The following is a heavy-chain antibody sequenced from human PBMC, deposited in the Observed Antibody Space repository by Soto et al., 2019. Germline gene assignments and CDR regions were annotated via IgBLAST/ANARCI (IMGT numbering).Heavy chain of an antibody. CDR3: ARVFNDYIWGSYRQGDAFDI. CDR1: GFTVSSNY. V-gene: IGHV3-66*01. Sequence: EVQLVESGGGLVQPGGSLRLSCAASGFTVSSNYMSWVRQAPGKGLEWVSVIYSGGSTYYADSVKGRFTISRDNSKNTLYLQMNSLRAEDTAVYYCARVFNDYIWGSYRQGDAFDIWGPGTMVTVSS. J-gene: IGHJ3*02. CDR2: IYSGGST. D-gene: IGHD3-16*02.